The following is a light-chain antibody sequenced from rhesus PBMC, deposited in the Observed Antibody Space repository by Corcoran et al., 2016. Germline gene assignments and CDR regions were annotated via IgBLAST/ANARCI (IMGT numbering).Light chain of an antibody. CDR2: YAT. J-gene: IGKJ2*01. V-gene: IGKV1-37*01. CDR3: QQYDTGPYS. Sequence: IQMTQSPSSLSASVGYRVSIACRASQDIGRFLVWYQKKPGGAPKALIYYATNLLSGVPSRFSGSGSVTQFTLTVSSLQPEDFGIYYSQQYDTGPYSFGQGTKVEI. CDR1: QDIGRF.